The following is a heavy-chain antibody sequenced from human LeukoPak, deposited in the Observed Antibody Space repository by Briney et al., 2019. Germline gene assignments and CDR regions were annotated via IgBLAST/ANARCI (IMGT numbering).Heavy chain of an antibody. CDR3: AKSGGYGLIDY. CDR2: IYSSGST. Sequence: PSETLSLNCTVSGGSINSYYWGWIRQPPGKGLEWIGSIYSSGSTYYNASLQSRVTISIETSKNQISLRLNSVTAADTAMYYCAKSGGYGLIDYWGQGTLVTVSS. D-gene: IGHD1-26*01. J-gene: IGHJ4*02. V-gene: IGHV4-39*01. CDR1: GGSINSYY.